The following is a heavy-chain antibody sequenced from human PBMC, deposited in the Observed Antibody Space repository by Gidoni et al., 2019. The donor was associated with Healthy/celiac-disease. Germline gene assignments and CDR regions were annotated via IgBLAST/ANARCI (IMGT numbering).Heavy chain of an antibody. V-gene: IGHV3-15*07. J-gene: IGHJ4*02. D-gene: IGHD5-18*01. CDR3: TTDIPDTAMPMGY. Sequence: SNAWMNWVRQAPGKGLEWVGRIKSKTDGGPTDYAAPVKGRFTISRDDSKNTLYLQMNSLKTEDTAVYYCTTDIPDTAMPMGYWGQGTLVTVSS. CDR2: IKSKTDGGPT. CDR1: SNAW.